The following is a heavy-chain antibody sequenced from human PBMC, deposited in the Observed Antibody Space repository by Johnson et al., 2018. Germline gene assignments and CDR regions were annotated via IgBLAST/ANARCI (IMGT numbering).Heavy chain of an antibody. Sequence: VQLVQSGGGLVQPGGSLRLSCAASGLTFSSYAMSWVRQAPGKGLEWVATISGGGGRTYYADSVRGRFTISRDNSKNTLYLQMGSLRAEETAIYYCAQDQHTTWVAYFQHWCQGTRVTVAS. CDR2: ISGGGGRT. CDR1: GLTFSSYA. V-gene: IGHV3-23*04. D-gene: IGHD1-14*01. J-gene: IGHJ1*01. CDR3: AQDQHTTWVAYFQH.